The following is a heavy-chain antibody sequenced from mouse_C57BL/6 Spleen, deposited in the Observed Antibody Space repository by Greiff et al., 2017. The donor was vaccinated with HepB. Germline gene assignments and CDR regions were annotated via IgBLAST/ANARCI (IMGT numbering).Heavy chain of an antibody. V-gene: IGHV1-55*01. J-gene: IGHJ3*01. D-gene: IGHD2-3*01. Sequence: QVHVKQPGAELVKPGASVKMSCKASGYTFTSYWITWVKQRPGQGLEWIGDIYPGSGSTNYNEKFKSKATLTVDTSSSTAYMQLSSLTSEDSAVYYCARNYDGSWFAYWGQGTLVTVSA. CDR1: GYTFTSYW. CDR3: ARNYDGSWFAY. CDR2: IYPGSGST.